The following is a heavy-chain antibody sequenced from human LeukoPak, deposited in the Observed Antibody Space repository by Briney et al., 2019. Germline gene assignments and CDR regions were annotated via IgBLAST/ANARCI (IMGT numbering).Heavy chain of an antibody. V-gene: IGHV3-7*01. CDR1: GITFGNYA. J-gene: IGHJ4*01. CDR2: INQDGSDK. Sequence: GGSLRLSCAASGITFGNYAMTWVRQAPGQGLEWVANINQDGSDKYYVDSVKGRFTISRDNAKNSLYLQMNSLRVEDTAVYYCASRIVGTPDYFDYWGHGTLVTVSS. CDR3: ASRIVGTPDYFDY. D-gene: IGHD1-26*01.